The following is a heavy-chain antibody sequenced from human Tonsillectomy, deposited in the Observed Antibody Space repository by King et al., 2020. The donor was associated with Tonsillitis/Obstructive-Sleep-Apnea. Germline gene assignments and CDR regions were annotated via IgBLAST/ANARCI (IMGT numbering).Heavy chain of an antibody. CDR1: GFTFSRYA. D-gene: IGHD4-17*01. V-gene: IGHV3-23*04. CDR3: AKDKNGDPADAFDI. CDR2: ISDSGGST. J-gene: IGHJ3*02. Sequence: VQLVESGGGLVQPGGSLRLSCAASGFTFSRYAMSWVRQAPGKGLEWVSTISDSGGSTYYADSVKGRFTISRDNSKNTLYVKMNSLRAEDTAVYYCAKDKNGDPADAFDIWGQGTMVTVSS.